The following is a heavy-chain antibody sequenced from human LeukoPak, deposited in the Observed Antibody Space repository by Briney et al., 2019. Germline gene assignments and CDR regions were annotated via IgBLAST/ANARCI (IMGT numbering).Heavy chain of an antibody. CDR2: IRYDGSNK. D-gene: IGHD1-26*01. CDR3: AKGTYSGSYYGAFDI. J-gene: IGHJ3*02. CDR1: GFTFSSYG. V-gene: IGHV3-30*02. Sequence: GGSLRLSCAASGFTFSSYGMHWVRQAPGKGLEWVAFIRYDGSNKYYADSVKGRFTISRDNSKNTLYLQMNSLRAEDTAVYYCAKGTYSGSYYGAFDIWGQGTMVTVSS.